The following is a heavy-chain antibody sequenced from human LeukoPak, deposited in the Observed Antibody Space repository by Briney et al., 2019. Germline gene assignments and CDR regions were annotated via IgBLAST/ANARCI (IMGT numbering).Heavy chain of an antibody. CDR3: ARVPRSYYYYYYMDV. V-gene: IGHV4-59*01. CDR1: GGSISGYH. CDR2: IYYSGSS. Sequence: PSETLSLTCNVSGGSISGYHWSWIRQPPGKGLEWLGYIYYSGSSNYNPSLKSRVAMSADTSKNQFSLKLSSVTAADTAVYYCARVPRSYYYYYYMDVWGKGTTVTVSS. J-gene: IGHJ6*03.